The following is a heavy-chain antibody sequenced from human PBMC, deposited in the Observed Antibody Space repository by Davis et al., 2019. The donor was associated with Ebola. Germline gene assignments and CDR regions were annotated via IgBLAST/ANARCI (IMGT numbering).Heavy chain of an antibody. CDR1: GYTFTSYY. CDR3: ATENIGAFDI. Sequence: AASVKVSCKASGYTFTSYYMHWVRQAPGQGLEWMGIINPSGGSTSYAQKLQGRVTMTTDTSTSTAYMELRSLRSDDTAVYYCATENIGAFDIWGQGTMVTVSS. J-gene: IGHJ3*02. V-gene: IGHV1-46*01. CDR2: INPSGGST.